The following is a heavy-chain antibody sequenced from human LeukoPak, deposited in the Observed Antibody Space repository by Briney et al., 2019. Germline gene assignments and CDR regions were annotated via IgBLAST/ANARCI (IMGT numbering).Heavy chain of an antibody. Sequence: PSETLSLTCTVSGGSINSYYWSWVRQPAGKGLEWIGRIYTTGSTNYTPSLKSRVSMSVDTSKNQFSLKLTSVTAADTAVYYCARIGGNFPSLDSWGQGILVTVSS. J-gene: IGHJ5*01. D-gene: IGHD4-23*01. CDR2: IYTTGST. CDR3: ARIGGNFPSLDS. CDR1: GGSINSYY. V-gene: IGHV4-4*07.